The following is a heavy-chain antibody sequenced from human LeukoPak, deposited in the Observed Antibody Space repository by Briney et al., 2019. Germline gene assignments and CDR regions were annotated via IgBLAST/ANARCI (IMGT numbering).Heavy chain of an antibody. D-gene: IGHD3-10*01. J-gene: IGHJ4*02. V-gene: IGHV4-59*01. CDR2: IYYSGST. CDR3: ASSPVWSGDPMGYFDY. Sequence: SETLSLTCTVSGGSISSFYWSWIRQPPEKGLEWIGYIYYSGSTNYNPSLKSRVTMSVDTSKDQFPLKLSSVTAADTAVYYCASSPVWSGDPMGYFDYWGQGTLVTVSS. CDR1: GGSISSFY.